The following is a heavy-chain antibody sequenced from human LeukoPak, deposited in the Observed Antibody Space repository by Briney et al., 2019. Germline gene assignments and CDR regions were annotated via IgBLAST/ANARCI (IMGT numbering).Heavy chain of an antibody. CDR1: GGTFSSYA. CDR3: ARGVAVTD. Sequence: ASVEVCCKASGGTFSSYAISWVRKDPGQGLEWMGGIIPIFGTANYAQKFQGRVTITADESTSSAYMELSRLRSEDTAVYYCARGVAVTDWGQGTLVTVSS. D-gene: IGHD4-11*01. V-gene: IGHV1-69*13. J-gene: IGHJ4*02. CDR2: IIPIFGTA.